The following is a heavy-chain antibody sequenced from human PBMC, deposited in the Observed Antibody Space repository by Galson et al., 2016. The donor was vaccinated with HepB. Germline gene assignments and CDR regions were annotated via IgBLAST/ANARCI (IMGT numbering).Heavy chain of an antibody. J-gene: IGHJ4*02. Sequence: SLRLSCAGSGFNFKNYGMHWVRQAPDKGLEWVAVIFHDGSELYYADSVKGRFTISRDNSKNTVDLQMNSLRVEDTAVYSCVQDSDTGWSYPHYWGQGSLVTVSS. D-gene: IGHD2-15*01. CDR1: GFNFKNYG. CDR2: IFHDGSEL. CDR3: VQDSDTGWSYPHY. V-gene: IGHV3-33*06.